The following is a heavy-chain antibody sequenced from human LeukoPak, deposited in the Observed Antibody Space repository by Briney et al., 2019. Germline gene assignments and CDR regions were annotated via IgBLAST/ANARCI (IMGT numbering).Heavy chain of an antibody. CDR3: ARGGCSSISCFSN. Sequence: SETLSLTCAVSGYSISSGYYWSWIPQAPGKGLEWIGSISYSGSTYYKLSLESRVTTSVDTSKNQFSLMLSSLTAAETAVYYCARGGCSSISCFSNWGQGTLVTVSS. J-gene: IGHJ4*02. V-gene: IGHV4-38-2*01. D-gene: IGHD2-2*01. CDR1: GYSISSGYY. CDR2: ISYSGST.